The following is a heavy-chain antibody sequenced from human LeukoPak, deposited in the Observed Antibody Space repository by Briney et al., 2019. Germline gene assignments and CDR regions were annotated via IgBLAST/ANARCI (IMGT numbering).Heavy chain of an antibody. CDR3: AKDRKNYFYYMDV. V-gene: IGHV3-30*04. Sequence: PGRSLRLSCAASGFAFSSYAMHWVRQAPGKGLEWVAFIQYDGSNKFYADSVKGRFTISRDNSKNTLYLQMNSLRAEDTAVYYCAKDRKNYFYYMDVWGKGTTVTISS. CDR2: IQYDGSNK. CDR1: GFAFSSYA. J-gene: IGHJ6*03.